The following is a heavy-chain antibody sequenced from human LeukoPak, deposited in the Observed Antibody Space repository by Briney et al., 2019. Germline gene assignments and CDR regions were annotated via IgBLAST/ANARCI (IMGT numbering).Heavy chain of an antibody. CDR2: INHSGST. V-gene: IGHV4-34*01. CDR3: ARARVLHYYDSSGYIDY. Sequence: SETLSLTCAVYGGSFSGYYWSWIRQPPGKGLEWIGEINHSGSTNYNPSLKSRVTISVDTSKNQFSMKLSSVTGADRAVYYCARARVLHYYDSSGYIDYWGQGTLVTVSS. J-gene: IGHJ4*02. D-gene: IGHD3-22*01. CDR1: GGSFSGYY.